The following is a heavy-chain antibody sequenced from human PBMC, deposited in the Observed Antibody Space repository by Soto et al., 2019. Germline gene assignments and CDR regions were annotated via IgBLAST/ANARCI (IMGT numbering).Heavy chain of an antibody. CDR2: ISAYNGNT. V-gene: IGHV1-18*01. Sequence: ASVKVSCKASGYTFTSYGISWVRQAPGQGLEWMGWISAYNGNTNYAQKLQGRVTMTTDTSTSTAYMELRSLRSDDTAVYYCARRGWLGYCSGGSCHGFDYWGQGTLVTVSS. J-gene: IGHJ4*02. D-gene: IGHD2-15*01. CDR1: GYTFTSYG. CDR3: ARRGWLGYCSGGSCHGFDY.